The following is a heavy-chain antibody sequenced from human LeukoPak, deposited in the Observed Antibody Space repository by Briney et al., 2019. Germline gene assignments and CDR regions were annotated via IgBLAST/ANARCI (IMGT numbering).Heavy chain of an antibody. CDR1: GFTFTTYW. J-gene: IGHJ4*02. V-gene: IGHV3-74*01. CDR3: ARTSPTSHFDF. Sequence: GGSLRLSCVASGFTFTTYWMHWVRQAPGKGLVLVSRINGDGSNSNYADSVKGRFTISRDNARNTLYLQMNGLRAEDTALYYCARTSPTSHFDFWGQGTLVTVSS. CDR2: INGDGSNS.